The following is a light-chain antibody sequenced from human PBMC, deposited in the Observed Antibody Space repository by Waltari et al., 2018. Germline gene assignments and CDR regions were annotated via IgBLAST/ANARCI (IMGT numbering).Light chain of an antibody. CDR1: SGHSSNA. CDR3: QIGGHGTWV. J-gene: IGLJ3*02. CDR2: VNSDGSH. V-gene: IGLV4-69*01. Sequence: QLVLTQSPSASASLGASVKLTCTLSSGHSSNAIAWLQQQPEKGPRYLMKVNSDGSHSKGDEIPDRFSGSSSGAERYLTISSLQSEDEADYYCQIGGHGTWVFGGGTKLTVL.